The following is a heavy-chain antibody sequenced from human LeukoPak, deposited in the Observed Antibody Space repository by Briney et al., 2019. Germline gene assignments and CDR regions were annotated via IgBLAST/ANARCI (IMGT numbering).Heavy chain of an antibody. Sequence: SETLSLTCAVYGGSFSGYYWSWIRQPPGKGLEWIGEINHSGSTNYNPSLESRVTISVDTSKNQFSLKLSSVTAADTAVYYCAREYYYDSSGYPDYWGQGTLVTVSS. V-gene: IGHV4-34*01. CDR2: INHSGST. J-gene: IGHJ4*02. D-gene: IGHD3-22*01. CDR1: GGSFSGYY. CDR3: AREYYYDSSGYPDY.